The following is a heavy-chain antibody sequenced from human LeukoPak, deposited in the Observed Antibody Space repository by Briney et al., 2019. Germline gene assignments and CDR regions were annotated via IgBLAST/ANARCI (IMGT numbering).Heavy chain of an antibody. J-gene: IGHJ4*02. CDR3: ARERHDNYDSSGKFDY. Sequence: GESLKISCKGSGYSFTSYWIGWVRQMPGKGLEWMGIIYPGDSDTRYSPSFQGQVTISADKSISTAYLQWSSLKASDTAMYYCARERHDNYDSSGKFDYWGQGTLVTVSS. CDR1: GYSFTSYW. V-gene: IGHV5-51*01. CDR2: IYPGDSDT. D-gene: IGHD3-22*01.